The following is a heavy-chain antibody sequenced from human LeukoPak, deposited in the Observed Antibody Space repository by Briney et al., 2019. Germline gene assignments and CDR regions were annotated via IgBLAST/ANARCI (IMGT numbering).Heavy chain of an antibody. CDR3: AKDRDGSTWYLLNYMDG. CDR2: IRSKAYGGTT. D-gene: IGHD6-13*01. Sequence: GGSLRLSCTASGFTFGDYAMSWVRQAPGKGLEWVGFIRSKAYGGTTEYAASVKGRFTISRDDSKSIAYLQMNSLRDEDTAVYKCAKDRDGSTWYLLNYMDGWGKGTTVTVSS. V-gene: IGHV3-49*04. J-gene: IGHJ6*03. CDR1: GFTFGDYA.